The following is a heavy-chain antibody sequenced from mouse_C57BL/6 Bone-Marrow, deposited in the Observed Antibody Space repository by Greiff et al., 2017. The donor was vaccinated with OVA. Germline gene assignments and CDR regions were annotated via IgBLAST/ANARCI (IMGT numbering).Heavy chain of an antibody. CDR1: GYTFTSYW. CDR3: AREDFVTTVVALYYYAMDY. Sequence: QVQLQQPGAELVKPGASVKLSCKASGYTFTSYWMQWVKQRPGQGLEWIGEIDTSDSYTNYNQKFKGKATLTVDTSSSTAYMQLSSLTSEDSAVYYCAREDFVTTVVALYYYAMDYWGQGTSVTVSS. CDR2: IDTSDSYT. V-gene: IGHV1-50*01. J-gene: IGHJ4*01. D-gene: IGHD1-1*01.